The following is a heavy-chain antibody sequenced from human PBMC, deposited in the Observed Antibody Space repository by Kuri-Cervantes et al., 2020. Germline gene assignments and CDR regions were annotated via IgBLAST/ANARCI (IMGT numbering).Heavy chain of an antibody. CDR2: IGTAGDT. V-gene: IGHV3-13*01. Sequence: GESLKISCAASGFTFSSYDMHWVRQATGKGLEWVSAIGTAGDTYYPGSVKGRFTISRENAKNSLYLQMNSLRAEDTAVYYCARDDRIAVAGLHYYYYYGMDVWGQGTRVTVSS. J-gene: IGHJ6*02. D-gene: IGHD6-19*01. CDR3: ARDDRIAVAGLHYYYYYGMDV. CDR1: GFTFSSYD.